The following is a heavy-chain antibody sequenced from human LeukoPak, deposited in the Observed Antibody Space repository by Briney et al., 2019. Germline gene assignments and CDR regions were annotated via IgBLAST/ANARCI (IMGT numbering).Heavy chain of an antibody. CDR3: ARDGWVLDEGKYFDL. V-gene: IGHV4-4*07. CDR1: GGSINSYF. Sequence: SETLSLTCTVSGGSINSYFWSWIRQPAGKGLEWIGRIYTSGSTNYNPSLKSRVTMSLHTSKNQFSLKLSSVTAADTAMHYCARDGWVLDEGKYFDLWGRGTLVTVSS. D-gene: IGHD2-8*01. J-gene: IGHJ2*01. CDR2: IYTSGST.